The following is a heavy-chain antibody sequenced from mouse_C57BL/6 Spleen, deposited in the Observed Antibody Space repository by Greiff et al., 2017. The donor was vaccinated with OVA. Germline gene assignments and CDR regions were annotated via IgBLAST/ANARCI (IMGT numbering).Heavy chain of an antibody. CDR1: GFTFSDYY. Sequence: EVKLMESEGGLVQPGSSMKLSCTASGFTFSDYYMAWVRQVPEKGLEWVANINYDGSSTYYLDSLKSRFIISRDNAKNILYLQMSSLKSEDTATYYCAREGYYYGSSSHWYFDVWGTGTTVTVSS. J-gene: IGHJ1*03. CDR2: INYDGSST. D-gene: IGHD1-1*01. V-gene: IGHV5-16*01. CDR3: AREGYYYGSSSHWYFDV.